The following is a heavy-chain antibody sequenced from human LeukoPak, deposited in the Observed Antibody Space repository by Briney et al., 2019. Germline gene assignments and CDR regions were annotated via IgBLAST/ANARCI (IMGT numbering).Heavy chain of an antibody. CDR1: GFTFSSYA. CDR3: ARSTTRYSGSYYVPQVLYFQH. Sequence: GGSLRLSCAASGFTFSSYAMSWVRQAPGKGLEWVSAISGSGGSTYYADSVKGRFTISRDNSKNTLYLQMNSLRAEDTAVYYCARSTTRYSGSYYVPQVLYFQHWGQGTLVTVSS. V-gene: IGHV3-23*01. J-gene: IGHJ1*01. CDR2: ISGSGGST. D-gene: IGHD1-26*01.